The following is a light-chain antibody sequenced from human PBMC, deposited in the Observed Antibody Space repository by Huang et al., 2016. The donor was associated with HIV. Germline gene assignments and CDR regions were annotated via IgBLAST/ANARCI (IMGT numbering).Light chain of an antibody. J-gene: IGKJ4*01. Sequence: EIVLTQSPATLSLSPGERATLSCRASQGLATYLAWYQQKPGQAPRLLIYDASNRATGSPARFSGGGSGTDFTLTISSLEPEDFAVYYCQQRGNWQLTFGGGTKVEIK. CDR2: DAS. CDR3: QQRGNWQLT. V-gene: IGKV3-11*01. CDR1: QGLATY.